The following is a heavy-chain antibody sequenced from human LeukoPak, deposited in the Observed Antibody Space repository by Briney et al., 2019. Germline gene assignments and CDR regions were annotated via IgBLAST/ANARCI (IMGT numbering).Heavy chain of an antibody. Sequence: SETLSLTCAVSGYSISSGYYWGWIRQPPGKGLEWIGSIYDSGSTYYNPSLKSRVTISVDTSKNQFSLKLSSVTAADTAVYYCARVQLVYPYYYYYYMDVWGKGTTVTVSS. J-gene: IGHJ6*03. D-gene: IGHD6-6*01. V-gene: IGHV4-38-2*01. CDR2: IYDSGST. CDR3: ARVQLVYPYYYYYYMDV. CDR1: GYSISSGYY.